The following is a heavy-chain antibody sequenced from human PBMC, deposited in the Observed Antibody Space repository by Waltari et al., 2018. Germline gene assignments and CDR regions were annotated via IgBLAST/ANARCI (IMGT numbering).Heavy chain of an antibody. Sequence: QVQLVQSGAEVKKPGASVKVSCKASGYTFTGYYMHWVRQAPGQGLEWMGRINPNSGGTNYAQKFQGRVTMTRDTSISTAYMELSRLRSDDTAVYYCARDHKIGVAVAGTQLDYWGQGTLVTVSS. V-gene: IGHV1-2*06. CDR1: GYTFTGYY. CDR3: ARDHKIGVAVAGTQLDY. J-gene: IGHJ4*02. CDR2: INPNSGGT. D-gene: IGHD6-19*01.